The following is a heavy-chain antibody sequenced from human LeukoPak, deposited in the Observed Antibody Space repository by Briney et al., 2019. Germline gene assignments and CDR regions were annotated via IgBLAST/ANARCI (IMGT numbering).Heavy chain of an antibody. CDR2: MSGGGGST. J-gene: IGHJ5*02. CDR1: GFTFSSYG. CDR3: ARGNCSGDSCYSGWFDP. V-gene: IGHV3-23*01. Sequence: GGSLRLSCAACGFTFSSYGMSLVRQAPGKGLEWVSAMSGGGGSTFYADSVKGRFTISRDNAKNSLYLQMNSLRAEDTAVYYCARGNCSGDSCYSGWFDPWGQGTLVTVSS. D-gene: IGHD2-15*01.